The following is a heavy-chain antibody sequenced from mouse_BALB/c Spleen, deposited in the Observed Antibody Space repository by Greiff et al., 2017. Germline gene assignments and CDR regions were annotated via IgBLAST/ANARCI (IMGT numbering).Heavy chain of an antibody. J-gene: IGHJ2*01. CDR2: ISYSGST. V-gene: IGHV3-2*02. CDR3: ARFYDGYYDY. Sequence: EVQLQQSGPGLVKPSQSLSLTCTVTGYSITSDYAWNWIRQFPGNKLEWMGYISYSGSTSYNPSLKSRISITRDTSKNQFFLQLNSVTTEDTATYYGARFYDGYYDYWGQGTTLTVSS. CDR1: GYSITSDYA. D-gene: IGHD2-3*01.